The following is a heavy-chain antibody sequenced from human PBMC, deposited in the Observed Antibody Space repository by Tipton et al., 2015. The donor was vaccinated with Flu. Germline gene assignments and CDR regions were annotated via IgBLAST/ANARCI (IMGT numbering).Heavy chain of an antibody. CDR1: GGSISSSSHY. CDR2: IYYTGYP. CDR3: AKVLFGWVES. D-gene: IGHD3-16*01. V-gene: IGHV4-39*07. J-gene: IGHJ5*01. Sequence: TLSLTCTVSGGSISSSSHYWGWIRQAPGRGLEWVGSIYYTGYPYYNSSLKSRLATSIDTSNKQFSLRLSSVTAADTAVYYCAKVLFGWVESWAQGTLVTVSS.